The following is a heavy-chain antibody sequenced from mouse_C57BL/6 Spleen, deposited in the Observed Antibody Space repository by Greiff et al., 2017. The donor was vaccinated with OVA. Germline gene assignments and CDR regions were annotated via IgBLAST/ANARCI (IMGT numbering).Heavy chain of an antibody. CDR2: INPSTGGT. Sequence: EVQLQQSGPELVKPGASVKISCKASGYSFTGYYMHWVKQSSEKSLEWIGEINPSTGGTSYNQKFKGKATLTVDKSSSTAYMQLKSLTSEDSAVYYCARDGSSYWYFDVWGTGTTVTVSS. CDR1: GYSFTGYY. V-gene: IGHV1-43*01. J-gene: IGHJ1*03. CDR3: ARDGSSYWYFDV. D-gene: IGHD1-1*01.